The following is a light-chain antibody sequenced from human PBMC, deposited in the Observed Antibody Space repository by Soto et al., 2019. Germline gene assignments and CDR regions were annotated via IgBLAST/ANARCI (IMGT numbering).Light chain of an antibody. CDR1: QSISSW. Sequence: DIQMTQSPSTLSASVGDRVTITCRASQSISSWLAWYQQKPGKAPKLLIYDASNLESGVPSRFSGSGSGIEFTLTISSLQPDDFATYYCQQYNSYPITFGQGTRMEI. CDR3: QQYNSYPIT. CDR2: DAS. J-gene: IGKJ5*01. V-gene: IGKV1-5*01.